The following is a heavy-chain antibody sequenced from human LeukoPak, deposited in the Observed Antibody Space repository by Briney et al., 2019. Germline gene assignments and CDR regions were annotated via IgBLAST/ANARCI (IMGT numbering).Heavy chain of an antibody. CDR3: ARVVVPAAMPDYFDY. V-gene: IGHV1-18*01. Sequence: ASVKVSCKASGYTFTSYGISWVRQASGQGLEWMGWISAYNGNTNYAQKLQGRVTMTTDTSTSTAYMELRSLRSDDTAVYYCARVVVPAAMPDYFDYWGQGTLVTVSS. D-gene: IGHD2-2*01. J-gene: IGHJ4*02. CDR1: GYTFTSYG. CDR2: ISAYNGNT.